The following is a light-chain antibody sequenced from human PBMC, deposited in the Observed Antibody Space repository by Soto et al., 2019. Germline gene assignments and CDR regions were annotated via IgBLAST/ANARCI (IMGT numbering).Light chain of an antibody. CDR2: EVS. V-gene: IGLV2-14*01. J-gene: IGLJ3*02. Sequence: QAVLTQPAAVSGSPGQSITISCTGSSSDVGGYKYVSWYQQHPGKAPKLMIYEVSNRPSGVSNRFSGSKSGNTASLTISGLQAEDEADYYCSSYTNSRILGFGGGTKLTVL. CDR1: SSDVGGYKY. CDR3: SSYTNSRILG.